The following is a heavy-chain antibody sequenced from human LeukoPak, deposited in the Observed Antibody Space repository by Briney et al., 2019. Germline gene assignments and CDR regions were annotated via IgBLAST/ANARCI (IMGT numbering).Heavy chain of an antibody. CDR3: ARYGITGTTSDAFDI. J-gene: IGHJ3*02. V-gene: IGHV4-39*07. CDR2: VYYRGTP. CDR1: GDSIISDDYY. D-gene: IGHD1-7*01. Sequence: SSETLSLTCTVSGDSIISDDYYWAWIRQPPGKGLEWIGSVYYRGTPYYSASLKSRVTISIDTSKSQFFLKVNSVTAADTAVYYCARYGITGTTSDAFDIWGQGTMVTVSS.